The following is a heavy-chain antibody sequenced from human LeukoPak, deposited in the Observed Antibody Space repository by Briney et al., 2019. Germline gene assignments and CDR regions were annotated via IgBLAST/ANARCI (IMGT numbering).Heavy chain of an antibody. J-gene: IGHJ4*02. CDR3: ARTSTDSSSWIDY. V-gene: IGHV1-69*13. CDR2: IIPIFGTA. CDR1: GGTFSSYA. D-gene: IGHD6-13*01. Sequence: SVKVSCKASGGTFSSYAISWVRQAPGQGLEWMGGIIPIFGTANYAQKFQGRVTITADESTSTAYMELRSLRSDDTAVYYCARTSTDSSSWIDYWGQGTLVTVSS.